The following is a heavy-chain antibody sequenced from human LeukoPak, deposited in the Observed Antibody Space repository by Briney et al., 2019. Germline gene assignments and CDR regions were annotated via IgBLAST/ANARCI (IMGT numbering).Heavy chain of an antibody. J-gene: IGHJ4*02. Sequence: PGGSLRLSCAASGFTFSSYGMHWVRQAPGKGLGWVAVIWYGGSNKYYADSVKGRFTISRDNSKNTLYLQMNSLRAEDTAVYYCARDLAMTTVTTFRYWGQGTLVTVSS. V-gene: IGHV3-33*01. CDR1: GFTFSSYG. CDR2: IWYGGSNK. CDR3: ARDLAMTTVTTFRY. D-gene: IGHD4-17*01.